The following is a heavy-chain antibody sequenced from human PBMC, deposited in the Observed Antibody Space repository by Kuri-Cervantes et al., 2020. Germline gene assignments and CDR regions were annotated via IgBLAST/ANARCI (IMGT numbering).Heavy chain of an antibody. J-gene: IGHJ4*02. V-gene: IGHV4-39*07. D-gene: IGHD3-3*01. CDR2: IDYSGST. CDR3: ARGGYNFWSGYYTPDFLDY. Sequence: SETLSLTCTVSGGSISSSSYYWGWIRQPPGKGLEWIGSIDYSGSTYYNPSLKSRITISVDTSKNQFSLKLSSVTAADTAVYYCARGGYNFWSGYYTPDFLDYWGQGTLVTVSS. CDR1: GGSISSSSYY.